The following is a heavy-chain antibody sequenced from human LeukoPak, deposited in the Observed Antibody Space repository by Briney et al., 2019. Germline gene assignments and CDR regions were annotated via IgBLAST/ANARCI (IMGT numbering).Heavy chain of an antibody. CDR1: GASFSGYY. V-gene: IGHV4-34*01. CDR3: ARESGIVGATGFDY. Sequence: SETLSLTCAVYGASFSGYYWSWIPQPPGKGLEWIGEINHSGSTNYNPSLKSRVTISVDTSKNQFSLKLSSVTAADTAVYYCARESGIVGATGFDYWGQGTLVTVSS. J-gene: IGHJ4*02. CDR2: INHSGST. D-gene: IGHD1-26*01.